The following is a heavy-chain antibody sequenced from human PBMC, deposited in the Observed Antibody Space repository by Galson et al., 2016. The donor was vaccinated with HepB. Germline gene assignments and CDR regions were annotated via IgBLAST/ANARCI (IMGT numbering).Heavy chain of an antibody. CDR3: ARSRYRLDV. CDR2: NP. J-gene: IGHJ6*02. Sequence: NPNYHPSLKSRVTISVDTSKNQFSLRLTSVTAADTAVYYCARSRYRLDVWGQGTTVTVSS. V-gene: IGHV4-59*01.